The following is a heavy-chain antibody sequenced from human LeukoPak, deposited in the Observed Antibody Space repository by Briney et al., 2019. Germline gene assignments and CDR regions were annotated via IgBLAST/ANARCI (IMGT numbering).Heavy chain of an antibody. V-gene: IGHV1-69*04. J-gene: IGHJ4*02. CDR3: ARDSSYGSGSYYNGGTVDY. CDR1: GGTFSSYA. Sequence: SVKVSCKASGGTFSSYAISWVRQAPGQGLEWMGRIIPILGIANYAQKFQGRVTITADKSTSTAYMELSSLRSEDTAVYYCARDSSYGSGSYYNGGTVDYWGQGTLVTVSS. D-gene: IGHD3-10*01. CDR2: IIPILGIA.